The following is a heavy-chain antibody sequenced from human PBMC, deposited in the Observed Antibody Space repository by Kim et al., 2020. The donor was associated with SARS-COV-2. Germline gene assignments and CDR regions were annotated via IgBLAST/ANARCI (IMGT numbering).Heavy chain of an antibody. Sequence: ASVKVSCKASGYTFTGYYMHWVRQAPGQGLEWMGWINPNSGGTNYAQKFQGRVTMTRDTSISTAYMELSRLRSDDTAVYYCARALRNLRSHTYDYLYWGQGTLVTVSS. J-gene: IGHJ4*02. CDR2: INPNSGGT. V-gene: IGHV1-2*02. CDR3: ARALRNLRSHTYDYLY. D-gene: IGHD4-17*01. CDR1: GYTFTGYY.